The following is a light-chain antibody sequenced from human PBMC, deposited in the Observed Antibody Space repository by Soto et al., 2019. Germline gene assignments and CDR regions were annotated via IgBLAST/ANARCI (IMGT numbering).Light chain of an antibody. CDR1: SSNIGSNT. Sequence: QSVLTQPPSASGTPGQRVTISCSGSSSNIGSNTVNWYQQLPGTAPKLLIYSNNQRPSGVPDRVSGSKSGTSASLAISGLQSADEADYYCAAWDDSLNGYVFGNGTKLTVL. V-gene: IGLV1-44*01. J-gene: IGLJ1*01. CDR2: SNN. CDR3: AAWDDSLNGYV.